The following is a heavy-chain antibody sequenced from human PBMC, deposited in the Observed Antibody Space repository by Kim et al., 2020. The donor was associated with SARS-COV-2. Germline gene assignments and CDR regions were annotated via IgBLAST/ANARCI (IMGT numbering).Heavy chain of an antibody. Sequence: LKSRVTISVDTSKNQFSLKLSSVTAADTAVYYCARGYYDILTGYPKPFDYWGQGTLVTVSS. D-gene: IGHD3-9*01. J-gene: IGHJ4*02. CDR3: ARGYYDILTGYPKPFDY. V-gene: IGHV4-34*01.